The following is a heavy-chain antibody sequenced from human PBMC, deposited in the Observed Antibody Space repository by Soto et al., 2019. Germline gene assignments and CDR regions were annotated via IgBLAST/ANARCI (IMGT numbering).Heavy chain of an antibody. CDR3: ARDPLNPLFGVITPYGMDV. Sequence: QVQLQESGPGLVKPSQILSLTCTVSGGSISSDDYYWCWVRQPPGKGLEWIGYISYSGNTHYNPSLKSRVTVSLDTYINHFSLKLSSVTAADTAVYYCARDPLNPLFGVITPYGMDVWGQGTTVTGSS. CDR1: GGSISSDDYY. V-gene: IGHV4-30-4*01. D-gene: IGHD3-3*01. J-gene: IGHJ6*02. CDR2: ISYSGNT.